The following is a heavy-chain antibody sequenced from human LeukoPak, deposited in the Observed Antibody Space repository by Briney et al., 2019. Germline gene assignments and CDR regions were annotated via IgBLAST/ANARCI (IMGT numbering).Heavy chain of an antibody. D-gene: IGHD6-13*01. CDR1: GYTFTGYY. V-gene: IGHV1-2*06. CDR3: ARERIAAAGTPSRWFDP. Sequence: ASVKVSCKASGYTFTGYYMHWVRQAPGQGLEWMGRINHNSGGTNYAQKFQGRVTMTRDTSISTAYMELSRLRSDDTAVYYCARERIAAAGTPSRWFDPWGQGTLVTVSS. J-gene: IGHJ5*02. CDR2: INHNSGGT.